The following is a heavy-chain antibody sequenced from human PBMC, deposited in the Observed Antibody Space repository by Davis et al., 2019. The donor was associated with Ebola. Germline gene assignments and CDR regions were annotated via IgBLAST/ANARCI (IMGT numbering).Heavy chain of an antibody. Sequence: PSETLSLTCAVYGGSFSGYYWSWIRQPPGKGLEWIGEINHSGSTNYNPSLKSRVTISVDTSKNQFSLKLSSVTAADTAVYYCASLYYYDSSGYQNWFDPWGQGTLVTVSS. J-gene: IGHJ5*02. D-gene: IGHD3-22*01. CDR1: GGSFSGYY. CDR2: INHSGST. CDR3: ASLYYYDSSGYQNWFDP. V-gene: IGHV4-34*01.